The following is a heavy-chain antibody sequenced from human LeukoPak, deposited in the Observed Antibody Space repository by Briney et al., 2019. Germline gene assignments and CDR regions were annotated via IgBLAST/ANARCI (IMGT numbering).Heavy chain of an antibody. CDR1: GFTFGSYW. V-gene: IGHV3-7*01. CDR3: ARGRFYLDSSGYSSFYY. D-gene: IGHD3-22*01. Sequence: GGSLRLSCAASGFTFGSYWMSWVRQAPGKGLEWVANINQDGSEKYSVDSVKGRFTISRDNAKNSLFLQMNSLRAEDTAVYCCARGRFYLDSSGYSSFYYWGQGTLVTVSS. CDR2: INQDGSEK. J-gene: IGHJ4*02.